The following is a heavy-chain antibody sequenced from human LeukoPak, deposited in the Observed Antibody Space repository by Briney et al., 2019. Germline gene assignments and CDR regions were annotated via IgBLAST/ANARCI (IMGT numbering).Heavy chain of an antibody. V-gene: IGHV3-48*03. J-gene: IGHJ4*02. Sequence: GGSLRLSCAASGFTFSSYEMNWVRQAPGKGLEWLSYISSSGKTAYYADSVKGQFTISRDNAKNSLYLEMNSLRAEDTAVYYCARDRCSSISCYFDYWGQGTLVTVSS. CDR2: ISSSGKTA. CDR1: GFTFSSYE. CDR3: ARDRCSSISCYFDY. D-gene: IGHD2-2*01.